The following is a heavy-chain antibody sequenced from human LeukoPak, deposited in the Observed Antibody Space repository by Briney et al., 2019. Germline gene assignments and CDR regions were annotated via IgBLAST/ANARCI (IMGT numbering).Heavy chain of an antibody. V-gene: IGHV3-23*01. D-gene: IGHD5-12*01. CDR1: GFTLSPYA. CDR3: AKEAYSGYGLDWFDP. CDR2: ITDGGDST. J-gene: IGHJ5*02. Sequence: GGSLRLSCAASGFTLSPYAMAWVRQAPGKGLEWVSAITDGGDSTFYTDSAKGRFTISRDNSKNTLYLQMTSLGAEDTAVYYCAKEAYSGYGLDWFDPWGQGTLVTVSS.